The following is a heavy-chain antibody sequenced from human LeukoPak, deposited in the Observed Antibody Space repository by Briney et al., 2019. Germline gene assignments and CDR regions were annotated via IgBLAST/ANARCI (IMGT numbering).Heavy chain of an antibody. CDR3: AAVAGPFDY. D-gene: IGHD6-19*01. J-gene: IGHJ4*02. CDR1: GGSFSGYY. CDR2: INHSGST. V-gene: IGHV4-34*01. Sequence: PSETLSLTCAVYGGSFSGYYWSWIRQPPGKGLEWIGEINHSGSTNYNPSLKSRVTISVDTSKNQFSLKLSSVTAADTAVYYCAAVAGPFDYWGQGTLVTVSS.